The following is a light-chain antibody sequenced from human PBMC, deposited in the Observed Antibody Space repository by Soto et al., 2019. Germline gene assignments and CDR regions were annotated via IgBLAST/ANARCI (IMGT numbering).Light chain of an antibody. J-gene: IGLJ2*01. CDR2: DDS. CDR3: QVWDSSSDLVV. V-gene: IGLV3-21*02. Sequence: SSELTQPPSVSVAPGQTARITCGGNNIGSKNVHWYQQKPGQAPVLVVYDDSDRPSGIPERFSGSNSGNTATLTISRVEAGDEADYYCQVWDSSSDLVVFGGGTKLTVL. CDR1: NIGSKN.